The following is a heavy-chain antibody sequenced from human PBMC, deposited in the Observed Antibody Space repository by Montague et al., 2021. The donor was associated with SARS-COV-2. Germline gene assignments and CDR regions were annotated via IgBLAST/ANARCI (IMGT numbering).Heavy chain of an antibody. Sequence: SLRLSCAASGLTVSSEDMSWVRQAPGKGLEWVSVIYSGGSTYYADAVKGRFTISRHNSKNTQYLHMNSLRAEDTAVYYCATAVYPTVTTRGDVWGQGTTVTVSS. D-gene: IGHD4-17*01. CDR3: ATAVYPTVTTRGDV. CDR1: GLTVSSED. V-gene: IGHV3-53*04. J-gene: IGHJ6*02. CDR2: IYSGGST.